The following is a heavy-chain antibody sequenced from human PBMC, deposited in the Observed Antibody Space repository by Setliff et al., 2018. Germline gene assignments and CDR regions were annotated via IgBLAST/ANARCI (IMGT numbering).Heavy chain of an antibody. V-gene: IGHV1-18*01. Sequence: ASVKVSCKASGYPFNNYGISWLRQTPGQGLEWMGWIGGHNDDPLFAQKFQGRVTMTTDTSTTTAYMELKSLRSDDAAVYYCARISRLYTSSWDDYWGRGTLVTVSS. CDR2: IGGHNDDP. CDR3: ARISRLYTSSWDDY. D-gene: IGHD6-13*01. J-gene: IGHJ4*02. CDR1: GYPFNNYG.